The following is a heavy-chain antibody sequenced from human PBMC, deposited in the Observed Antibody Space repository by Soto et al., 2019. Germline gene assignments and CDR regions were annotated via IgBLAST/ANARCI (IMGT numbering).Heavy chain of an antibody. CDR3: AKGFIRDCGGDCTVDT. CDR2: ISATCGST. V-gene: IGHV3-23*01. Sequence: GGSLRLSCVSSHFTFSNRWMHWVRQAPGEGLEWVSGISATCGSTYYADSVKGRFTFSRDNSQNTLYRQMSSLRAEDTAVYYCAKGFIRDCGGDCTVDTWGKGTLVTV. D-gene: IGHD2-21*02. J-gene: IGHJ5*02. CDR1: HFTFSNRW.